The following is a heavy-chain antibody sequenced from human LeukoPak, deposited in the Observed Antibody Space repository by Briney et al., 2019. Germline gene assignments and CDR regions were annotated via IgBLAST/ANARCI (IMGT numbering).Heavy chain of an antibody. CDR1: GGSISSYY. CDR3: ARSPGSVIIDPMALDY. J-gene: IGHJ4*02. V-gene: IGHV4-4*07. D-gene: IGHD3-3*01. Sequence: SETLSLTCTVSGGSISSYYWSWIRQPAGKGLEWIGRIYTSGSTNYNPSLKSRVTMSVDTSKNQFSLKLSSVTAADTAVYYCARSPGSVIIDPMALDYWGQGTLVTVSS. CDR2: IYTSGST.